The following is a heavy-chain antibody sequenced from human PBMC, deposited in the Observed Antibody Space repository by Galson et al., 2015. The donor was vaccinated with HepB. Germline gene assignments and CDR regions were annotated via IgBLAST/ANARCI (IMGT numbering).Heavy chain of an antibody. CDR3: ARDYYSSVNCRELYGMDV. CDR1: GYTFTRYG. CDR2: ITPYNGNT. J-gene: IGHJ6*02. Sequence: SVKVSCKASGYTFTRYGISWVRQAPGQGLEWMGWITPYNGNTNYAEKFQDRVTMTTDTSTRTAYMELRSLASDDTAVYYCARDYYSSVNCRELYGMDVWGQGTTVIVSS. V-gene: IGHV1-18*01. D-gene: IGHD3-22*01.